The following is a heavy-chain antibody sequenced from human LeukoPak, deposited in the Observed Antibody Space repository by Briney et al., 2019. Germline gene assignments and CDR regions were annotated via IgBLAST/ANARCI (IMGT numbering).Heavy chain of an antibody. Sequence: SETLSLTCTVSGGSISSGGYYWSWIRQHPGKGLEWIGYIYYSGSTYYNPSLKSRVTISVDTSKNQFSLRVSSVTAADTAVYYCARHLNNCGDDCYIFDYWGQGTLVTVSS. D-gene: IGHD2-21*01. J-gene: IGHJ4*02. CDR1: GGSISSGGYY. CDR2: IYYSGST. V-gene: IGHV4-31*03. CDR3: ARHLNNCGDDCYIFDY.